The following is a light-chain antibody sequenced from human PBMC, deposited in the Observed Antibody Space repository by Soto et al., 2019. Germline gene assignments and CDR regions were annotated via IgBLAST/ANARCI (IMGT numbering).Light chain of an antibody. Sequence: DIVMTQSPDSLAVSLGERATINCKSSQSGLYRSNNKNYLAWYQQKPGQPPKLLIYWASTRESGVPDRFSGSGSGTDFTLTISSLQDEDVAVYYCQQYYSTPYTFGQGTKLEIK. J-gene: IGKJ2*01. CDR2: WAS. CDR3: QQYYSTPYT. V-gene: IGKV4-1*01. CDR1: QSGLYRSNNKNY.